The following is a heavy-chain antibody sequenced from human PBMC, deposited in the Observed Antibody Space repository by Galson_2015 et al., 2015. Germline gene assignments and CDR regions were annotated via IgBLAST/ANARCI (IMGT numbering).Heavy chain of an antibody. CDR3: ARSAGGKNSPLTRGIAAAVEAFGI. CDR2: ISGSGSDI. J-gene: IGHJ3*02. V-gene: IGHV3-48*03. Sequence: SLRLSCAASGFTFSTYEMNWVRQAPGKGLEWVSYISGSGSDIYYADSVKGRFTISRDNARNSLYLQMNSLRAEDTAVYYCARSAGGKNSPLTRGIAAAVEAFGIWGQGTMVTVSS. D-gene: IGHD6-13*01. CDR1: GFTFSTYE.